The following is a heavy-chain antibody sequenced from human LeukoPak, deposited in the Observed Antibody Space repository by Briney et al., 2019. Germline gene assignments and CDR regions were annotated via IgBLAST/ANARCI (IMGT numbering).Heavy chain of an antibody. CDR2: IYYSGST. V-gene: IGHV4-59*11. CDR1: GGSISSHY. CDR3: ARDCSGGSCYSSAFDI. D-gene: IGHD2-15*01. J-gene: IGHJ3*02. Sequence: TSETLSLTCTVSGGSISSHYWSWIRQPPGKGLEWIGYIYYSGSTNYNPSLKSRVTISVDTSKNQFSLKLSSVTAADTAVYYCARDCSGGSCYSSAFDIWGQGTMVTVSS.